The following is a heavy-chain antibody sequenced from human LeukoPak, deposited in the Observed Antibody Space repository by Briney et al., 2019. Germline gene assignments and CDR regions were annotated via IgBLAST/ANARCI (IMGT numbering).Heavy chain of an antibody. CDR2: IKQDGSEK. Sequence: HPGGSLRLSCATSGFTFSRYWMSWVRQAPGKGLEWVANIKQDGSEKNYVGSVRGRFTISRDNAKNSLYLQMNSLRAEDTAVYYCYCAVEDYWGQGTLVTVSS. CDR1: GFTFSRYW. D-gene: IGHD2-15*01. V-gene: IGHV3-7*01. CDR3: YCAVEDY. J-gene: IGHJ4*02.